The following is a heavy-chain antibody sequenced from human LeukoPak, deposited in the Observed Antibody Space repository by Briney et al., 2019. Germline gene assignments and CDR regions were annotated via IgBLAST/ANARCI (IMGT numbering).Heavy chain of an antibody. J-gene: IGHJ4*02. Sequence: PGGSLRLSCAASGFTFSSYAMSWVRQAPGKGLEWVSAISGSGGSTYYADSVKGRFTISRDNSKSTLYLQMNSLRAEDTAIYYCAKDHSWYYGSGPSYDYWGQGTLVTVSS. CDR1: GFTFSSYA. D-gene: IGHD3-10*01. V-gene: IGHV3-23*01. CDR3: AKDHSWYYGSGPSYDY. CDR2: ISGSGGST.